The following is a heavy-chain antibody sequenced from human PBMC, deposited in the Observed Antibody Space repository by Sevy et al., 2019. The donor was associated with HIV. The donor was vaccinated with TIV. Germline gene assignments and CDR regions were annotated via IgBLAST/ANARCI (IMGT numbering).Heavy chain of an antibody. Sequence: GGSLRLSCAASGFTFDDYAMHWVRQAPGKGLEWVSGISWNSGSIGYADSVKGRFTISRDNAKNSLYLQMNSLRAEDTAVYYCARAPSYSSGWGQGTLVTVSS. CDR1: GFTFDDYA. CDR2: ISWNSGSI. V-gene: IGHV3-9*01. CDR3: ARAPSYSSG. D-gene: IGHD6-19*01. J-gene: IGHJ4*02.